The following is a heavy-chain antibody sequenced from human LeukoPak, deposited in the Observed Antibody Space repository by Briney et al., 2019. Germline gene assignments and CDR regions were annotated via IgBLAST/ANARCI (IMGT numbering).Heavy chain of an antibody. D-gene: IGHD3-22*01. CDR1: GGSISSGGYY. CDR2: IYYSGST. CDR3: ARGDYYDSSGYY. Sequence: SETLSLTCTVSGGSISSGGYYWSWIRQHPGTGLEWIGYIYYSGSTYYNPSLKSRVTMSVDTSKNQFSLKLSSVTAADTAVYYCARGDYYDSSGYYWGQGTLVTVSS. J-gene: IGHJ4*02. V-gene: IGHV4-31*03.